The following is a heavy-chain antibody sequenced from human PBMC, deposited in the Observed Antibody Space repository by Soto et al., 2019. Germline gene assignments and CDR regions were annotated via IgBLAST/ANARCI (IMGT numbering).Heavy chain of an antibody. Sequence: ASVKVSCKASGYTFTSYGISWVRQAPGQGLEWMGRISPSDGNTTYAQRFQGRVTMTRDTSTSTVYMELSSLRSEDTAVYYCARGTTREIDYWGQGTLVTVSS. J-gene: IGHJ4*02. D-gene: IGHD1-7*01. CDR1: GYTFTSYG. V-gene: IGHV1-18*01. CDR3: ARGTTREIDY. CDR2: ISPSDGNT.